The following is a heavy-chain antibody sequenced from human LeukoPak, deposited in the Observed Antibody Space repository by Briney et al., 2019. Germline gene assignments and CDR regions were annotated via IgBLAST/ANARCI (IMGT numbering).Heavy chain of an antibody. J-gene: IGHJ4*02. CDR3: AKDFYGSGSYSPFDY. V-gene: IGHV3-30*02. CDR2: IRYDGSNK. CDR1: GFTFSSYG. D-gene: IGHD3-10*01. Sequence: GGSLRLSCAASGFTFSSYGMHWVRQAPGKGLEWVAFIRYDGSNKYYADSVKGRFTISRDNSKNTLYLQMNSLRAEDTAVYYCAKDFYGSGSYSPFDYWGQGTPVTVSS.